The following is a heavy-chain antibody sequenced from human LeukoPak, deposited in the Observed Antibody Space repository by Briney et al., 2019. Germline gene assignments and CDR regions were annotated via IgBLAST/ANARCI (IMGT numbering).Heavy chain of an antibody. CDR1: GFTFSSYD. V-gene: IGHV3-30*03. D-gene: IGHD2-15*01. CDR2: ISYDETNK. CDR3: ARVPHDIVVVVAATPDY. J-gene: IGHJ4*02. Sequence: PGRSLRLSCAASGFTFSSYDMHWVRQAPGKGLEWVAVISYDETNKYYADSVKGRFTISRDNSKNTLYLQMNSLRAEDTAVYYCARVPHDIVVVVAATPDYWGQGTRVTVSS.